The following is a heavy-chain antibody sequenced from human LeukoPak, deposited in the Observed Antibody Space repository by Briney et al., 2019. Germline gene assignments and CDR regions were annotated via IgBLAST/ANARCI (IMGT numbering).Heavy chain of an antibody. CDR3: ARARRREARVIAAAGTCWFDL. Sequence: PSETLSLTCSVSAGSISSYYWSWIRQPPGKGLEWIGYIYFSGCTNSNPSLKSRVTISVDTSKNQFSLKLSSVTAADTAVYYCARARRREARVIAAAGTCWFDLWGQGTLVTVSS. V-gene: IGHV4-59*08. CDR2: IYFSGCT. D-gene: IGHD6-13*01. CDR1: AGSISSYY. J-gene: IGHJ5*02.